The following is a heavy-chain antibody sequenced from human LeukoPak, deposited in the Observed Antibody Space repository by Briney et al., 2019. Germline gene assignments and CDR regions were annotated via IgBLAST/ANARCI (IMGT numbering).Heavy chain of an antibody. Sequence: PSETLSLTCTVSGGSISSYYWSWIRQPPGKGLEWIGYIYYSGSTNYNPSLKSRVTISVDTSKNQFSLKLSSVTAADTAVYYCARGSHQLLWNNWFDPWGQGTLVTVSS. CDR3: ARGSHQLLWNNWFDP. J-gene: IGHJ5*02. D-gene: IGHD2-2*01. V-gene: IGHV4-59*01. CDR2: IYYSGST. CDR1: GGSISSYY.